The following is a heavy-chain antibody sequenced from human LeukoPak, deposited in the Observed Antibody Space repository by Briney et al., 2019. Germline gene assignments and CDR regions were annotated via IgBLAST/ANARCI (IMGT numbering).Heavy chain of an antibody. CDR3: ARVGAGYFDY. V-gene: IGHV4-34*01. Sequence: PSETLSLTCAVYGGSFSGYYWSWIRQPPGKGLEWIGEINHSGSTNYNPSLESRVTISVDTSKNQFSLKLSSVTAADTAVYYCARVGAGYFDYWGQGTLVTVSS. CDR2: INHSGST. D-gene: IGHD1-26*01. J-gene: IGHJ4*02. CDR1: GGSFSGYY.